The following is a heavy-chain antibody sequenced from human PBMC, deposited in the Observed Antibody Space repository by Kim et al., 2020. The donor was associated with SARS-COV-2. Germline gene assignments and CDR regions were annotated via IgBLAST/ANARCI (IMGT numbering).Heavy chain of an antibody. Sequence: GGSLRLSCAASGFTFNTYGMSWVRQAPGKGLEWVSTISGSGGSTYYADSVKGRFTISRDNSKNTLFLQMNSLRAEDTAVYYCAGGLGYYYDSSGAPFDYWGQGTLVTVSS. V-gene: IGHV3-23*01. CDR1: GFTFNTYG. CDR2: ISGSGGST. D-gene: IGHD3-22*01. CDR3: AGGLGYYYDSSGAPFDY. J-gene: IGHJ4*02.